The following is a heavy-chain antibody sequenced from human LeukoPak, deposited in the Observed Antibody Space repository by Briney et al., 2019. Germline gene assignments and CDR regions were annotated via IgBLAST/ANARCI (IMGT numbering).Heavy chain of an antibody. CDR2: IYPTGTT. Sequence: SQALSLTCTVSGGSIDSRYYWTWIPQPAGKGLEGIGRIYPTGTTNYNPSLKSRVTISLDTSKNQFSLRLSSVTAADTAVYYCVEVFENWGQGTLVTVSS. CDR3: VEVFEN. CDR1: GGSIDSRYY. D-gene: IGHD1-1*01. J-gene: IGHJ4*02. V-gene: IGHV4-61*02.